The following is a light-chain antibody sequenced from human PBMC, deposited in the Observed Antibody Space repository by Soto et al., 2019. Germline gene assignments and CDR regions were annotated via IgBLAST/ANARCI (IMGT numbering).Light chain of an antibody. V-gene: IGKV3-20*01. CDR2: GAS. CDR1: QRVGSSY. CDR3: QQYGSSYT. J-gene: IGKJ2*01. Sequence: IVLTQSPGTLSLSPGERATLSCRASQRVGSSYLAWYQQKPGQAPRLLIYGASNRATGIPGRFSGSGSGTDFTLTISRLEPEDFAVYYCQQYGSSYTFGQGTKLEIK.